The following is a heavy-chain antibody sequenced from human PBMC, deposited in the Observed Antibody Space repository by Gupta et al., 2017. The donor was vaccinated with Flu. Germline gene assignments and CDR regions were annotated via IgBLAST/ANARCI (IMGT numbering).Heavy chain of an antibody. CDR2: IYTRGST. Sequence: QVQLQESGPGLVKPSQTLSLTCSVSGGSISSGNYFWNWIRQPAGKGLEWIGRIYTRGSTSYNPSLKSRVTMSVDTAKNQFSLRLRSVTAADTAVYYCARGVDGGATAMAHFDIWGQGTLVTVFS. D-gene: IGHD5-18*01. J-gene: IGHJ4*02. CDR1: GGSISSGNYF. V-gene: IGHV4-61*02. CDR3: ARGVDGGATAMAHFDI.